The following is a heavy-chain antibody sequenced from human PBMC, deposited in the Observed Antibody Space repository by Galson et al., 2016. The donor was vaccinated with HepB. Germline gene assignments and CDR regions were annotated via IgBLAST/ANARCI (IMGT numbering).Heavy chain of an antibody. J-gene: IGHJ5*02. Sequence: SLRLSCAASRFNFDNYAMSWVRQAPGKGLEWVASITAVAGRTYYADSVRGRFTISSDNAKSTVYLHMDGLRADDTAVYYCFADLRCSSPSCSPRWFDPWGQGTQVTVSS. CDR1: RFNFDNYA. CDR2: ITAVAGRT. CDR3: FADLRCSSPSCSPRWFDP. V-gene: IGHV3-23*01. D-gene: IGHD2-2*01.